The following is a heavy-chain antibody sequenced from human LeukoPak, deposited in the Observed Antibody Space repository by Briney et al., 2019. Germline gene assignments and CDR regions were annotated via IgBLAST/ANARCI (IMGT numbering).Heavy chain of an antibody. CDR1: GGSISSGGYS. V-gene: IGHV4-30-4*07. J-gene: IGHJ4*02. CDR3: ARGFWEYNFDY. Sequence: PSETLSLTCAVSGGSISSGGYSWNWIRQPPGKGLEWIGYIYNSGSTSYNPSLKSRVTMSVDTSKNQFSLKLSSVTGADTAVYYCARGFWEYNFDYWGQGTLVTVSS. CDR2: IYNSGST. D-gene: IGHD3-3*01.